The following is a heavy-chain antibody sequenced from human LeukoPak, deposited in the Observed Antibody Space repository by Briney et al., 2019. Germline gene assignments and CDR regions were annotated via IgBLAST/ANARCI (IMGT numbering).Heavy chain of an antibody. D-gene: IGHD5-18*01. J-gene: IGHJ4*02. V-gene: IGHV4-30-4*01. Sequence: SETLSLTCTVSGGSISSGDYYWNWIRQPPGKGLEWIGYIYYSGSTYYNPSLKSRVTISVDTSKNQFSLKLSSVTAADTAVYYCARGGGYSYGPTYYFDYWGQGTLVTVSS. CDR3: ARGGGYSYGPTYYFDY. CDR1: GGSISSGDYY. CDR2: IYYSGST.